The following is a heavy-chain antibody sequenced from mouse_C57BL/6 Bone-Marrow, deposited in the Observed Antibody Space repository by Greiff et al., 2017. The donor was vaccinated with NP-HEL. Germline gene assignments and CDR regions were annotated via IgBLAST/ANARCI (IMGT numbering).Heavy chain of an antibody. J-gene: IGHJ4*01. CDR3: ARSYDSRGLYAMDD. Sequence: VQLQQSGPELVKPGASVKISCKASGYTFSSSWMNWVKQRPGQGLEWIGRIYPGDGDTNYNGKFKGKATLTADKSSSTAYMQLSRLTSEDSAVYFCARSYDSRGLYAMDDWGQGTSVTVSS. V-gene: IGHV1-82*01. D-gene: IGHD2-4*01. CDR2: IYPGDGDT. CDR1: GYTFSSSW.